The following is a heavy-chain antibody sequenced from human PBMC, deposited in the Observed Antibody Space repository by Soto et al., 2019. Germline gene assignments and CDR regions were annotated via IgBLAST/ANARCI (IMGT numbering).Heavy chain of an antibody. CDR1: GFTFSSYS. J-gene: IGHJ6*02. D-gene: IGHD3-10*01. Sequence: PGGSLRLSCAASGFTFSSYSMKWVRQAPGKGLEWVSSISSSSSYIYYADSVKGRFTISRDNAKNSLYLQMNSLRAEDTAVYYCARSTLLYMYGMDVWGQGTTVTVSS. CDR2: ISSSSSYI. V-gene: IGHV3-21*01. CDR3: ARSTLLYMYGMDV.